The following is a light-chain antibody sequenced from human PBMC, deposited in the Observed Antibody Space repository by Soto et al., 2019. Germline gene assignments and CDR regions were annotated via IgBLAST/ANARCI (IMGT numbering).Light chain of an antibody. V-gene: IGKV3-20*01. CDR2: GAS. CDR3: QQYGTSPFT. J-gene: IGKJ3*01. Sequence: EIVLTQSPGTLSLSPGERATLSCRASQSVSSSYLAWYQQKPGQAPRLLISGASNRATGIPDRFSGSGSGTDFTLTIGRLEPEDFAVYYCQQYGTSPFTFGPGTKVDIK. CDR1: QSVSSSY.